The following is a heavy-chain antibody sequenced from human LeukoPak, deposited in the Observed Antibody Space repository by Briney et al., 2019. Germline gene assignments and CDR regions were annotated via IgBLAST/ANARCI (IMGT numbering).Heavy chain of an antibody. D-gene: IGHD3-22*01. CDR1: GYSFTSFW. CDR3: AGHHYDSREVDY. V-gene: IGHV5-51*01. J-gene: IGHJ4*02. CDR2: IFPGDSNT. Sequence: GESLKISCKGSGYSFTSFWIGWVRQMPGKGLECMGIIFPGDSNTRYSPSFQGQVTISADKSISTAYLQWSSLKASDSAMYYCAGHHYDSREVDYWGQGTLVTVSA.